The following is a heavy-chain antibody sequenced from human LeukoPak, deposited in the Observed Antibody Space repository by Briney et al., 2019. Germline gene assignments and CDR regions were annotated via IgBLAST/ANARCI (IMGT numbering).Heavy chain of an antibody. CDR3: ARQRYGSGSYLLDY. CDR2: IIPIFGTA. D-gene: IGHD3-10*01. J-gene: IGHJ4*02. Sequence: SVKVSCKTSGGTFNSYPINWVRQAPGQGLEWMGGIIPIFGTANYAQKFQGRVTITTDESTSTAYMELSSLRSEDTAVYYCARQRYGSGSYLLDYWGQGTLVTVSS. CDR1: GGTFNSYP. V-gene: IGHV1-69*05.